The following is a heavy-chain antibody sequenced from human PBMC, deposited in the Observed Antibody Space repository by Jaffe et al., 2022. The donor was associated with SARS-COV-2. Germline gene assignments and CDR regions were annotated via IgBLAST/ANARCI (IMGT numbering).Heavy chain of an antibody. D-gene: IGHD3-10*01. J-gene: IGHJ3*02. V-gene: IGHV6-1*01. CDR2: TYYRSKWYS. CDR1: GDSVSSKSAA. CDR3: ARWFGELWDAFDI. Sequence: QVQLQQSGPGLVKPSQTLSLTCAISGDSVSSKSAAWNWIRQSPSRGLEWLGRTYYRSKWYSDYAISVKSRISIKPDTSKNQFSLQLNSVTPDDTAVYYCARWFGELWDAFDIWGQGTTVTVSS.